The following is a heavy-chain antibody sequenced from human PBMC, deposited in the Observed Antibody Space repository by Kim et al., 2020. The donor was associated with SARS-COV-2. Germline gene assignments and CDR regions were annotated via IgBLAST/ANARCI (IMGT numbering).Heavy chain of an antibody. J-gene: IGHJ4*02. CDR1: GGSFSGYY. V-gene: IGHV4-34*01. D-gene: IGHD3-22*01. Sequence: SETLSLTCAVYGGSFSGYYWSWIRQPPGKGLEWIGEINHSGSTNYNPSLKSRVTISVDTSKNQFSLKLSSVTAADTAVYYCARGLNPKYYDSSGGFLGYWGQGTLVTVSS. CDR3: ARGLNPKYYDSSGGFLGY. CDR2: INHSGST.